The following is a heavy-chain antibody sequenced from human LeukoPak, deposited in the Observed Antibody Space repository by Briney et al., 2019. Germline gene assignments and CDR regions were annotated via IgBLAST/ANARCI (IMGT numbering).Heavy chain of an antibody. Sequence: SETLSLTCTVSGGSISSSSYYWGWIRQTPGKGLEWIGSIYYSRSTYYNPSLKSRVTISVDTSKNQLSLKLSSVTAADTAVYYCARHTTGIVGATTDWGQGTLATVSS. CDR2: IYYSRST. V-gene: IGHV4-39*01. J-gene: IGHJ4*02. CDR3: ARHTTGIVGATTD. D-gene: IGHD1-26*01. CDR1: GGSISSSSYY.